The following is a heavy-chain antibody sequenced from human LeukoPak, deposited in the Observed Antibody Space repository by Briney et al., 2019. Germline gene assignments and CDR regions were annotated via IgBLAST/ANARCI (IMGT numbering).Heavy chain of an antibody. V-gene: IGHV3-21*01. Sequence: PGGSLRLSCAASGFTFSSYSMNWVRQAPGKGLEWVSSISSSSSYIYYADSVKGRFTISRDNAKNSLYLQMNSLRAEDTAVYYCAKEHPTIKIVQGMDVWGQGTTVTVSS. CDR1: GFTFSSYS. CDR2: ISSSSSYI. D-gene: IGHD3-9*01. CDR3: AKEHPTIKIVQGMDV. J-gene: IGHJ6*02.